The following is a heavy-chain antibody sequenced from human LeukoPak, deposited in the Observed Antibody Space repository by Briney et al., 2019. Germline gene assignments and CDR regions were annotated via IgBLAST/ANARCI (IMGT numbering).Heavy chain of an antibody. D-gene: IGHD2-2*01. J-gene: IGHJ4*02. V-gene: IGHV3-74*01. CDR3: VRSCSSGSCYGYKDY. CDR1: GFTFSSYW. Sequence: GGSLRLSCATSGFTFSSYWMHWVRQVPGKGLVLVSRVNGDGTSTSYEDSVQGRFTISRDNAKNTLYLYMNSLRGDDTAIYFCVRSCSSGSCYGYKDYWGQGTLVTVSS. CDR2: VNGDGTST.